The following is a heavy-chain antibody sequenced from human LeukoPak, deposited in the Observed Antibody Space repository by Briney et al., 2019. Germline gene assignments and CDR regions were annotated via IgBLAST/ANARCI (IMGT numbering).Heavy chain of an antibody. D-gene: IGHD1-7*01. CDR2: ISAYNGNT. Sequence: GASVKVSCKASGYTFTSYGVSWLRQAPGQGLEWMGWISAYNGNTNYAQKLQGRVTMTTDTSTSTAYMDLRSLRSDDTAVYYCARGRLSTGTMFDPWGQGTLVTVSS. CDR1: GYTFTSYG. CDR3: ARGRLSTGTMFDP. V-gene: IGHV1-18*01. J-gene: IGHJ5*02.